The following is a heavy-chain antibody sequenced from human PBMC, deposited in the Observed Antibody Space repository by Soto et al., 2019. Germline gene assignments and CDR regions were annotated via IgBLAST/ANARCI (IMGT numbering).Heavy chain of an antibody. D-gene: IGHD6-19*01. Sequence: GASVKVSCKASGYTFASYGISCVRQAPGQGLEWMGWISVFSGDTKYAQKLQGRATMTTDTSTSTAYMELTSLRSDDTAVYYCAKSSGAVAGYYFDYWGQGTLVTVSS. J-gene: IGHJ4*02. CDR1: GYTFASYG. CDR2: ISVFSGDT. V-gene: IGHV1-18*01. CDR3: AKSSGAVAGYYFDY.